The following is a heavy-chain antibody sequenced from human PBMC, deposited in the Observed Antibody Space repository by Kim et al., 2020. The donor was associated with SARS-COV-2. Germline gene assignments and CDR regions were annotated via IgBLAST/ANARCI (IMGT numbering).Heavy chain of an antibody. J-gene: IGHJ4*02. V-gene: IGHV7-4-1*02. CDR2: INTNTGNP. D-gene: IGHD1-7*01. Sequence: ASVKVSCKASGYTFTSYAMNWVRQAPGQGLEWMGWINTNTGNPTYAQGFTGRFVFSLDTSVSTAYLQISSLKAEDTAVYYCARGDALGELRKWVDYWGQGTLVTVSS. CDR3: ARGDALGELRKWVDY. CDR1: GYTFTSYA.